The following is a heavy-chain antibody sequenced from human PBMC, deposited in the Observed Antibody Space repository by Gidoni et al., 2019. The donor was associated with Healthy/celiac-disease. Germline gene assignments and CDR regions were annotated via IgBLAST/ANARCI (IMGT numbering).Heavy chain of an antibody. CDR2: INTSGGST. V-gene: IGHV1-46*01. CDR1: GYAFPSYY. D-gene: IGHD3-10*01. CDR3: AREGVWFGAYFDAFDI. Sequence: VQLVRSGAEVKKPGASVKVSCKSSGYAFPSYYMHWVRPAPGQGLAWIGIINTSGGSTSYAQQFQGRVTMPMDTSTSTVYMELTSLRSEATAVYYCAREGVWFGAYFDAFDIWGQGTMVTVSS. J-gene: IGHJ3*02.